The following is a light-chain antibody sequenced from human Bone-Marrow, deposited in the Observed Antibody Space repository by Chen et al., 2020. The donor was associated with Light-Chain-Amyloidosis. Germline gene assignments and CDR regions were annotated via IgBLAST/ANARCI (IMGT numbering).Light chain of an antibody. J-gene: IGLJ3*02. CDR2: EDD. Sequence: NFMLTQPHSVSESPGKTVIISCTRSSGSIATNLVQWYQRRPGRSPTTVIDEDDQRPSGVPDRCSGSIDRSSNSASRASSGLKTEDEADYVRQSYQGSSQGVFGRGTKLTVL. CDR3: QSYQGSSQGV. CDR1: SGSIATNL. V-gene: IGLV6-57*01.